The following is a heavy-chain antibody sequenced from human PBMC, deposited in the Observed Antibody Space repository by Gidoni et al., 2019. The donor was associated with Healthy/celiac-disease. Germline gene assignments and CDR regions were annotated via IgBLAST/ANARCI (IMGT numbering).Heavy chain of an antibody. CDR1: VGSISSGGYY. V-gene: IGHV4-31*03. J-gene: IGHJ3*02. CDR3: ARGGSHYGSGDDAFAI. Sequence: QVQLQESGPGLVKPSQTLSLTCTVTVGSISSGGYYWSWIRQHPGKGLEWIGYIYYSGSTYYNPSLKSRVTISVDTSKNQFSLKLSSVTAADTAVYYCARGGSHYGSGDDAFAIWGQGTMVTVSS. D-gene: IGHD3-10*01. CDR2: IYYSGST.